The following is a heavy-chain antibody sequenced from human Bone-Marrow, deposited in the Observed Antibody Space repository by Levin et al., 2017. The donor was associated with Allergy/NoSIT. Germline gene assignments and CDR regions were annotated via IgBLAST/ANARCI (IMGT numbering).Heavy chain of an antibody. CDR3: TTGDSYYAYVSGSHRGTDWVDP. Sequence: GESLKISCAASGFPFSYAWMSWVRQAPGKGLEWVGRIKSKTDGATTDYAAPVKGRFTISRDDSKNTLYLQMNSLKTEDTAVYYCTTGDSYYAYVSGSHRGTDWVDPWGQGTLVTVSS. J-gene: IGHJ5*02. V-gene: IGHV3-15*01. CDR2: IKSKTDGATT. CDR1: GFPFSYAW. D-gene: IGHD3-16*02.